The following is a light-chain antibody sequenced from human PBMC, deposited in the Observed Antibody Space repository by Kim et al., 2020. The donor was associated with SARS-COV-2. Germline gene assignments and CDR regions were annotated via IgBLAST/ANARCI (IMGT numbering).Light chain of an antibody. V-gene: IGKV1D-16*01. Sequence: DIQMTQSPSSLSASVGDRVTITCRASEDISSWLAWFQQKPGEAPKSLIYSASSLQSGVPSRFSGSGSETYFTLTITSLQPEDFATYYCQQYYSFPYTFGQGTKLEI. J-gene: IGKJ2*01. CDR2: SAS. CDR3: QQYYSFPYT. CDR1: EDISSW.